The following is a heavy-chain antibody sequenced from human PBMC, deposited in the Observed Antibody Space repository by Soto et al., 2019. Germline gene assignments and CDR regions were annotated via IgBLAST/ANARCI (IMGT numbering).Heavy chain of an antibody. CDR2: IDHSGST. D-gene: IGHD2-15*01. CDR1: GGSFSGHY. Sequence: SETLSLTCAVYGGSFSGHYWCWIRQPPGKGLEWIGEIDHSGSTNYNPSLKSRVTISVETCTNQCSRRLSYVTAADSAVYYCARGLVVVVAARWYYGMGVWDRGTRVTVSS. CDR3: ARGLVVVVAARWYYGMGV. J-gene: IGHJ6*02. V-gene: IGHV4-34*01.